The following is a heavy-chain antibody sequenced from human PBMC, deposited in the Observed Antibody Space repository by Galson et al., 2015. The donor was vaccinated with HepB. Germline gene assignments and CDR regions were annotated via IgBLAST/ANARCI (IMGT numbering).Heavy chain of an antibody. Sequence: SVKVSCKASGYTFTSYYMHWVRQAPGQGLEWMGIINPSGGSTSYAQKFQGRVTMTEDTSTDTAYMELSSLRSEDTAVYYCATLPAGSDAFDIWGQGTMVTVSS. J-gene: IGHJ3*02. CDR1: GYTFTSYY. D-gene: IGHD3-10*01. CDR2: INPSGGST. V-gene: IGHV1-46*01. CDR3: ATLPAGSDAFDI.